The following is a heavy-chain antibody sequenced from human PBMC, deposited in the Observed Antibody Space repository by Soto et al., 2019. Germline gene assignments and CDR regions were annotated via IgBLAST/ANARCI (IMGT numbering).Heavy chain of an antibody. D-gene: IGHD1-1*01. Sequence: QLQLQESGPGLVKPSETLSLTCTVSGGSISRSSYYWGWIRQPPGKGLEWTGSIYYSGGTYYDPSLKRRVTISVDTSKNQFALKLRSGAAADAAVYYCARHDWNGVDYWGQGTLVTVSS. CDR1: GGSISRSSYY. V-gene: IGHV4-39*01. CDR2: IYYSGGT. CDR3: ARHDWNGVDY. J-gene: IGHJ4*02.